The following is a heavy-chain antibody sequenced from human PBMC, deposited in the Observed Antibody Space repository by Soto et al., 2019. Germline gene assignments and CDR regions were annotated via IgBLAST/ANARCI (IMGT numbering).Heavy chain of an antibody. D-gene: IGHD6-13*01. Sequence: QVQLQESGPGLVKPSGTLSLTCAVSGGSISTSNWWSWVRQPPGKGLEWIGEVYRTGSTNYNPSLESRLTXPIXXSXDQFSLKLTSVTAADTAVYYCARARATIAAAAIFDCWGQGTLVTVSS. CDR3: ARARATIAAAAIFDC. J-gene: IGHJ4*02. V-gene: IGHV4-4*02. CDR1: GGSISTSNW. CDR2: VYRTGST.